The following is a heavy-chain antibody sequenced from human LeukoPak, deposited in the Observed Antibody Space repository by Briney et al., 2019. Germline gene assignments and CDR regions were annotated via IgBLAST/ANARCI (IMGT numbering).Heavy chain of an antibody. CDR1: GFSFGSYW. Sequence: GGSLRLSCAASGFSFGSYWLSWVRQAPGKGLQWVANINQDGSVKNYVSSVKGRFTISRDNAKNSLYLQMNSLRAEDTAVYYCAREVSGSYDYWGQGTLVTVSS. J-gene: IGHJ4*02. CDR3: AREVSGSYDY. CDR2: INQDGSVK. D-gene: IGHD1-26*01. V-gene: IGHV3-7*01.